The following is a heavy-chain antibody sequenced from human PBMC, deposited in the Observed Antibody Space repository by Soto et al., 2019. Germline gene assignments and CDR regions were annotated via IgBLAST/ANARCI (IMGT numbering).Heavy chain of an antibody. V-gene: IGHV3-15*07. Sequence: EVQLVESGGGLVKPGGSLRLSCAASGFTFTNAWINWVRQAPGKGLEWVGRIKSKTDGGTTDYAEPVKGRFAISRDDSNNMVYLQMNCLKIEDTAVYYCTTDSYSTIIIVRFDYWGHGTLVTVSS. CDR2: IKSKTDGGTT. CDR1: GFTFTNAW. J-gene: IGHJ4*01. CDR3: TTDSYSTIIIVRFDY. D-gene: IGHD3-22*01.